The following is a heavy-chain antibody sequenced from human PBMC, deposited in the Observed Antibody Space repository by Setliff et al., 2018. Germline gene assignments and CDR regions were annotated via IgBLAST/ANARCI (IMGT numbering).Heavy chain of an antibody. J-gene: IGHJ4*02. V-gene: IGHV4-34*01. CDR3: ARGVTFTSNLDY. D-gene: IGHD3-16*01. CDR1: GGSFSGYY. CDR2: INHSGSS. Sequence: SETLSLTCAVCGGSFSGYYWSWIRQAPGKGLEWIGEINHSGSSNYNPSLKSRVTMSVDTSKNQFSLKLSSVTAADTAVYYCARGVTFTSNLDYWGPGNLVTVSS.